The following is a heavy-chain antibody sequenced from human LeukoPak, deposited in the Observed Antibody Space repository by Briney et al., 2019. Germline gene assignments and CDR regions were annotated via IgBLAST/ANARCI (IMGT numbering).Heavy chain of an antibody. CDR2: ISYDGSNK. D-gene: IGHD5-24*01. CDR1: GFTFSSYA. CDR3: ARARGLQPLDY. Sequence: GGSLRLSCAASGFTFSSYAMHWVRQAPGKGLEWVAVISYDGSNKYYADSVKGRFTISRDNAKNSLYLQMNSLRAEDTAVYYCARARGLQPLDYWGQGTLVTVSS. J-gene: IGHJ4*02. V-gene: IGHV3-30-3*01.